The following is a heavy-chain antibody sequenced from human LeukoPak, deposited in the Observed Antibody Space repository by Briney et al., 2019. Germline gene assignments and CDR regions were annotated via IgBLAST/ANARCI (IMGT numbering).Heavy chain of an antibody. V-gene: IGHV1-46*01. CDR1: GYTFTSYY. Sequence: ASVKVSCKASGYTFTSYYMHWVRQAPGQGLEWMGLINPTGGSTGYAQKFQGRVTMTRDMSTSTDYMELSSLRSEDTAIYYCARDDSVGDNAWWFDPWGQGTLVTVSS. CDR2: INPTGGST. D-gene: IGHD1-26*01. J-gene: IGHJ5*02. CDR3: ARDDSVGDNAWWFDP.